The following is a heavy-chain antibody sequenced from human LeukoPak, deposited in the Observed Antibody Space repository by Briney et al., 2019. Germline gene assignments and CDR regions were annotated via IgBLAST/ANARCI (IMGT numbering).Heavy chain of an antibody. CDR1: GFTFSRYG. D-gene: IGHD1-26*01. CDR2: IRYDERNK. Sequence: GGSLRLSCAASGFTFSRYGMHWVRQAPGKGLEWVAFIRYDERNKYYADSVKGRFTISRDNAKNTLYLQMNSLRAEDTALYFCAQWSRYFDYWGQGTLVTVSS. CDR3: AQWSRYFDY. J-gene: IGHJ4*02. V-gene: IGHV3-30*02.